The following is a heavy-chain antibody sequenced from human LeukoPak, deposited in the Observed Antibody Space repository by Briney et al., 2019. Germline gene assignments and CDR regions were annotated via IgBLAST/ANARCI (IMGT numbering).Heavy chain of an antibody. CDR3: ASYMVAAGTKYYFDH. CDR2: INHSGST. CDR1: GGSFSGYY. V-gene: IGHV4-34*01. D-gene: IGHD6-13*01. Sequence: SETLSLTCAVYGGSFSGYYWSWIRQPPGKGLEWIGEINHSGSTNYNPSLKSRVTISVDTSKNQFSLKLSSVTAADTAVYYCASYMVAAGTKYYFDHWGQGTLVTVSS. J-gene: IGHJ4*02.